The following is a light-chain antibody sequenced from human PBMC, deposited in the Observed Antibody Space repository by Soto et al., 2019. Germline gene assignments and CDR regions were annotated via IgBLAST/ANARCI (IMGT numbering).Light chain of an antibody. CDR1: QNISSY. J-gene: IGKJ1*01. V-gene: IGKV3-15*01. CDR2: GAS. Sequence: IVLTQSPDTLSVSPGGRATLSCLASQNISSYLIWYQQKPGQAPRLLIYGASTRATGIPARFSGSGSETEFTLTISSLQAEDSAVYFCQQYNNWPTWTFGQGTKVDIK. CDR3: QQYNNWPTWT.